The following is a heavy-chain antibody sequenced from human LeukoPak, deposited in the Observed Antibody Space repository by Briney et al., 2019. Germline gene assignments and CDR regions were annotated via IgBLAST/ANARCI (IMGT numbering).Heavy chain of an antibody. CDR1: GGSVSSGSYY. Sequence: SETLSLTCTVSGGSVSSGSYYWNWIRQPPGKGLEWIGYINYSGSTNYNPSLMSRVTISVDTSKNQFSLKLSSVTAADTAVYYCARDLDLGAATSGMDVWGQGTTVTVSS. V-gene: IGHV4-61*01. J-gene: IGHJ6*02. CDR3: ARDLDLGAATSGMDV. CDR2: INYSGST. D-gene: IGHD2-15*01.